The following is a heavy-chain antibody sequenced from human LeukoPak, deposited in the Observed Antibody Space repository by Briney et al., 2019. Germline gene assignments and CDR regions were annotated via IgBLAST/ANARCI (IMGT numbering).Heavy chain of an antibody. CDR2: INPNSGGT. Sequence: ASVKVSCKASGYTFTNYDINWVRQAPGQGLEWMGWINPNSGGTNYAQKFQGRVTMTRDTSISTAYMELSRLRSDDTAVYYCASPHEYSSSTQFDYWGQGTLVTVSS. CDR3: ASPHEYSSSTQFDY. D-gene: IGHD6-6*01. J-gene: IGHJ4*02. CDR1: GYTFTNYD. V-gene: IGHV1-2*02.